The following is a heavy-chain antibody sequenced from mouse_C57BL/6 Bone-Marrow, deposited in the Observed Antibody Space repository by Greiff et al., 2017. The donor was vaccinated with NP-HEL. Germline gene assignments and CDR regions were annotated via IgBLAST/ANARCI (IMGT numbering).Heavy chain of an antibody. Sequence: EVKLMESGGGLVQPGGSLKLSCAASGFTFSDYGMAWVRQAPRKGPEWVAFISNLAYSIYYADTVTGRFTISREHAKNTLYLEMGSLRSEVTAMYYCASHDYDGGGFAYWGQGTLVTVSA. J-gene: IGHJ3*01. V-gene: IGHV5-15*01. CDR3: ASHDYDGGGFAY. CDR2: ISNLAYSI. CDR1: GFTFSDYG. D-gene: IGHD2-4*01.